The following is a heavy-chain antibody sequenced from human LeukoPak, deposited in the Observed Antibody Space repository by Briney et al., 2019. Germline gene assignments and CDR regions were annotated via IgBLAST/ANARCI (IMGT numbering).Heavy chain of an antibody. D-gene: IGHD2-8*01. CDR2: ISGFNT. CDR3: AKDVCTSPRCLLYFDS. Sequence: GGSLRLSCTTSGFAFSNYAMNWVRQAPGKGPEWVSGISGFNTYYADSVKGRFTIFRDNSKNVLYLQMDRLRAEDTAVYSYAKDVCTSPRCLLYFDSWGQGTLVTVSS. V-gene: IGHV3-23*01. J-gene: IGHJ4*02. CDR1: GFAFSNYA.